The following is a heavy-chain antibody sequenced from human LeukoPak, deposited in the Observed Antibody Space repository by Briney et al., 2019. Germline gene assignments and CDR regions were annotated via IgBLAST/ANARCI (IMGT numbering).Heavy chain of an antibody. Sequence: PGGSLRLSCAASGFTFSSYSMNWVRQAPGKGLEWVSYISSSSSTIYYADSVKGRFTISRDNARNSLYLQMNSLRAEDSAVYYCARDSFRLWLDYWGQGTLVTVSS. V-gene: IGHV3-48*01. J-gene: IGHJ4*02. CDR2: ISSSSSTI. D-gene: IGHD5-18*01. CDR3: ARDSFRLWLDY. CDR1: GFTFSSYS.